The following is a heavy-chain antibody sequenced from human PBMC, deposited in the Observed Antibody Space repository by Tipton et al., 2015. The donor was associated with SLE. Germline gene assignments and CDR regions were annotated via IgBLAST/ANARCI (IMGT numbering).Heavy chain of an antibody. CDR1: GYSISIGYY. Sequence: TLSLTCTVSGYSISIGYYWGWVRQPPGKGLEWIANIYHSGTTDSNPSLKSRLAISLDTSKNQFALKLSSVTAADTALYYCARTYGDAAFDLWGQGTKVTVSS. J-gene: IGHJ3*01. V-gene: IGHV4-38-2*02. CDR3: ARTYGDAAFDL. CDR2: IYHSGTT. D-gene: IGHD4-17*01.